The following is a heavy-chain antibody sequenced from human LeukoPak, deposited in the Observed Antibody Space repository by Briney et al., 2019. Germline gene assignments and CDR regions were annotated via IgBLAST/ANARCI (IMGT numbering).Heavy chain of an antibody. CDR3: ARRGSTVVTSGRTGAFDI. D-gene: IGHD4-23*01. CDR2: ISSSSSYI. V-gene: IGHV3-21*01. J-gene: IGHJ3*02. Sequence: PGGSLRLSCAASGLTFSSYSMNWVRQAPGKGLEWVSSISSSSSYIYYADSVKGRFTISRDNAKNSLYLQMNSLRAEDTAVYYCARRGSTVVTSGRTGAFDIWGQGTMVTVSS. CDR1: GLTFSSYS.